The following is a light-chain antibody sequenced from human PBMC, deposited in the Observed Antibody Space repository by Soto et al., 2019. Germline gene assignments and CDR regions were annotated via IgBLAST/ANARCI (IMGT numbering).Light chain of an antibody. CDR3: QQCGSSPEM. CDR2: SAS. J-gene: IGKJ1*01. Sequence: DIVLTQSPGTLSLSPGQRATLSCRASQSLSSAFLAWYQQKPGQAPRLLIYSASSRATGVPDRFSGSGSGTDFTLTISRLEPEDFAVYYCQQCGSSPEMFGQGTKVDIK. CDR1: QSLSSAF. V-gene: IGKV3-20*01.